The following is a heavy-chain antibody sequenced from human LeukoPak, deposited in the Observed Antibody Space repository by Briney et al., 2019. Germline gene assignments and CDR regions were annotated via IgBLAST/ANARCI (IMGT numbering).Heavy chain of an antibody. Sequence: SETLSLTCAVYGGSFSGYCWSWIRQPPGKGLEWIGEINHSGSTNYNPSLKSRVTISVDTSKNQFSLKLSSVTAADTAVYYCASAPLRIAVGIYYFDYWGQGTLVTVSS. CDR2: INHSGST. J-gene: IGHJ4*02. V-gene: IGHV4-34*01. D-gene: IGHD6-19*01. CDR3: ASAPLRIAVGIYYFDY. CDR1: GGSFSGYC.